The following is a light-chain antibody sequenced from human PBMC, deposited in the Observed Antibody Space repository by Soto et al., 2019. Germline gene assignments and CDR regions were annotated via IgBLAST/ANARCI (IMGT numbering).Light chain of an antibody. CDR1: SSNIGAGYD. CDR3: QSYDSSLCALYV. J-gene: IGLJ1*01. CDR2: GNS. Sequence: QSVLTLAPSVSGAPGQRITISCTGSSSNIGAGYDVQWYQQLPGTAPKLLIYGNSHRPSGVPDRFSGSKSGTSASLAITGLPTQDEADYYWQSYDSSLCALYVLGTGTKVTVL. V-gene: IGLV1-40*01.